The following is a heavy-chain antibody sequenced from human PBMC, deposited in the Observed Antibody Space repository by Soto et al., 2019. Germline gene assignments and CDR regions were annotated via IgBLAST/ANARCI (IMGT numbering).Heavy chain of an antibody. D-gene: IGHD1-20*01. J-gene: IGHJ4*02. CDR2: VHESGST. Sequence: NPSETLSLTCSASGDAISNFYWSWIRQTPGRGLEWIGCVHESGSTDYNPSLKGRVSISLHTAKSQFSLSLRSATAADTATYSCARGTRALITSFFAYWGQGIPVTVSS. V-gene: IGHV4-59*01. CDR3: ARGTRALITSFFAY. CDR1: GDAISNFY.